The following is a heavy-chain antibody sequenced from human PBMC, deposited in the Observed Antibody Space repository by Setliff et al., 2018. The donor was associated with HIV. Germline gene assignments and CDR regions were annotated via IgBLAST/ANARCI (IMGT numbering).Heavy chain of an antibody. J-gene: IGHJ4*02. CDR1: GASITSASYY. V-gene: IGHV4-31*03. CDR2: IFYSGSA. D-gene: IGHD3-10*01. Sequence: PSETPSLTCNVSGASITSASYYWSWIRQHPGKGLEWIGYIFYSGSAYYNPSLKSRVSISMDTSNNSFSLRLTSLTAADTAMYYCAREGLWFGELSGAHDFWGQGALVTVSS. CDR3: AREGLWFGELSGAHDF.